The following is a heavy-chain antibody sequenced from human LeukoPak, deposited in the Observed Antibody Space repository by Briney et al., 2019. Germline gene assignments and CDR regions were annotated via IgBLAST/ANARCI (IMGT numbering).Heavy chain of an antibody. CDR1: GFTFSSYS. D-gene: IGHD4-17*01. Sequence: PGGSLRLSCAASGFTFSSYSMNWVRQAPGKGLEWVSYISSSSSTIYYADSVKGRFTISRDNAKNSLYLQMNSLRAEDTAVYYYARETRGDYVSFFDYWGQGTLVTVSS. CDR2: ISSSSSTI. V-gene: IGHV3-48*04. CDR3: ARETRGDYVSFFDY. J-gene: IGHJ4*02.